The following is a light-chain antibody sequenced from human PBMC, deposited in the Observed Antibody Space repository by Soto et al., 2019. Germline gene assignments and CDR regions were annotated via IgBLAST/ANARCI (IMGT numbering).Light chain of an antibody. Sequence: QSALTQPPSVSAAPGQKVTISCSGSSSNIGNNYVSWYQQLPGTAPKLLIYDNNKRPSGIPDQFSGSKSGTSATLGITGLQTGDEADYYCGTWDSSLSAGVFGGGTQLTVL. CDR3: GTWDSSLSAGV. CDR2: DNN. J-gene: IGLJ3*02. CDR1: SSNIGNNY. V-gene: IGLV1-51*01.